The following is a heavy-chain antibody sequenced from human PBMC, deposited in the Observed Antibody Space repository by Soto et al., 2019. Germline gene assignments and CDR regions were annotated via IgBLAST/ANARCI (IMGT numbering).Heavy chain of an antibody. V-gene: IGHV1-46*01. CDR3: ARGGHVVVVTAALDY. CDR2: VNPSGGHT. Sequence: QVQLMQSGAEVKKPGASVKVSCKASGDTFTDYYIHWVRQAPGQGLEWMGTVNPSGGHTTYAQHLQGRVSLTRDTSTSTLYMELTSLTSDATAIYYCARGGHVVVVTAALDYWGQGTLVTVSS. J-gene: IGHJ4*02. CDR1: GDTFTDYY. D-gene: IGHD2-21*02.